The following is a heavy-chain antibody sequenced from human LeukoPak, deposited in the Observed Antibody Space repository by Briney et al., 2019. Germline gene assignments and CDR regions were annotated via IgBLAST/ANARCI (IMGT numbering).Heavy chain of an antibody. J-gene: IGHJ6*02. CDR1: GFTFSSYW. D-gene: IGHD5-24*01. CDR3: ASGERWLQAEYYGMDV. Sequence: PGGSLRLSCAASGFTFSSYWMHWVRQAPGKGLVWVSRINSDGSSTSYANSVKGRFTISRDNAKNTLYLQMNSLRAEDTAVYYCASGERWLQAEYYGMDVWGQGTTVTVSS. CDR2: INSDGSST. V-gene: IGHV3-74*01.